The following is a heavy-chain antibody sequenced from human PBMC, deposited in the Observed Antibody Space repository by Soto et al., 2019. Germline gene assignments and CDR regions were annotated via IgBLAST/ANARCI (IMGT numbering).Heavy chain of an antibody. J-gene: IGHJ6*02. V-gene: IGHV5-51*01. Sequence: GESLKISCKGSGDSFTSYWIGWVRQMPGKGLECMGIIYPGDSDTRYSPSFQGQVTISADKSISTAYLQWSSLKASDTAMYYCARTAAAGKYYYGMDVWGQGTTVTVS. D-gene: IGHD6-13*01. CDR3: ARTAAAGKYYYGMDV. CDR1: GDSFTSYW. CDR2: IYPGDSDT.